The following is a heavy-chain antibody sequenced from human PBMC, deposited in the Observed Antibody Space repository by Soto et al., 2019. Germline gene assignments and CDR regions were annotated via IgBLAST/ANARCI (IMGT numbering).Heavy chain of an antibody. CDR3: ARDRGCSGGSCYDYYYYMDV. D-gene: IGHD2-15*01. V-gene: IGHV3-33*01. CDR2: IWYDGSNK. J-gene: IGHJ6*03. CDR1: GFTFSSYG. Sequence: GGSLRLSCAASGFTFSSYGMHWVRQAPGKGLEWVAVIWYDGSNKYYADSVKGRFTISRDNAKNSLYLQMNSLRAEDTAVYYCARDRGCSGGSCYDYYYYMDVWGKGTTVTVSS.